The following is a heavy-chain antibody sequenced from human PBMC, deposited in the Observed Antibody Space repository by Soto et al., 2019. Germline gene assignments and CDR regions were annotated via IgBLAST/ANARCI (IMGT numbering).Heavy chain of an antibody. CDR1: GGSISSSSYY. Sequence: QLQLQESGPGLVKPSETLSLTCTVSGGSISSSSYYWGWIRQPPGKGLEWIGSIYYSGSTYYNPSLQRRVTVPVDTSTHLFSLKLSSVTAAATAVYYCARHTPAISISDHWGQGTLVTVSS. D-gene: IGHD2-15*01. V-gene: IGHV4-39*01. J-gene: IGHJ4*02. CDR3: ARHTPAISISDH. CDR2: IYYSGST.